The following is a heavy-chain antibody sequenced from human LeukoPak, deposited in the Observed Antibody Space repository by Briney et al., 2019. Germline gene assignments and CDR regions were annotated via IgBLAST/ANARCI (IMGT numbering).Heavy chain of an antibody. V-gene: IGHV4-59*01. CDR3: ARGIVGATHFDY. Sequence: SETLSLTCTVSGGSIGSYYWSWIRQPPGKGLEWIEYIYYSGSANYNPSLKSRVTISVDTSKNQFSLKLSSVTAADTAVYYCARGIVGATHFDYWGQGTLVTVSS. CDR2: IYYSGSA. CDR1: GGSIGSYY. J-gene: IGHJ4*02. D-gene: IGHD1-26*01.